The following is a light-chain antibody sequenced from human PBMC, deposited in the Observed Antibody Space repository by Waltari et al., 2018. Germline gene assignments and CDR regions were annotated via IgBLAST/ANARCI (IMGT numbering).Light chain of an antibody. CDR2: STS. CDR3: QQSYNTPFT. J-gene: IGKJ3*01. Sequence: DIQMTQSPSSLSASVGDRVTITCRASQTITTYLNWYQQKPGKAPTLLIYSTSTVQSGGPSRFSGSGSGTDFTLTITTLQPGDSATYYCQQSYNTPFTFGPGTKVRIK. V-gene: IGKV1-39*01. CDR1: QTITTY.